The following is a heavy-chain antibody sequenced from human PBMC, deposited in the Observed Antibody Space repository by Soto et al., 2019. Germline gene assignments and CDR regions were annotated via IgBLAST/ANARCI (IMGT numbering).Heavy chain of an antibody. CDR1: GHTFNVYY. CDR3: ALARQLNAPSGALDI. J-gene: IGHJ3*02. Sequence: QVSLVQSGAAVKKPGASVKVSCKAPGHTFNVYYLHWVRQAPGKGLEWIGKINPNRGDTNYGQRFRGRVSMNSDPTITTAYITPMKHSADDKTVDYCALARQLNAPSGALDICGQGTMVTVSS. D-gene: IGHD6-13*01. V-gene: IGHV1-2*02. CDR2: INPNRGDT.